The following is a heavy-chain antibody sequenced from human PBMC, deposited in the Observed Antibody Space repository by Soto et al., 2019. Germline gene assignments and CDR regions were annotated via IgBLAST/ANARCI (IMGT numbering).Heavy chain of an antibody. V-gene: IGHV1-69*08. D-gene: IGHD2-2*01. Sequence: QVPLVQSGAEVKKPGSSVKVSCKASGGTFSSYTISWVRQAPGQGLEWMGRIIPILGIANYAQKFQGRVTITADKSTITAYMELSSLRSEDTAVYYCARERRGGTIVVVPAAMDYWGQGTLVTVSS. CDR1: GGTFSSYT. CDR2: IIPILGIA. J-gene: IGHJ4*02. CDR3: ARERRGGTIVVVPAAMDY.